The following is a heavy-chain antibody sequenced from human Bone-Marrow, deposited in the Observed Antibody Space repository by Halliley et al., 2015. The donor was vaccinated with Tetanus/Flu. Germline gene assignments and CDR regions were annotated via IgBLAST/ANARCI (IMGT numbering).Heavy chain of an antibody. J-gene: IGHJ4*02. CDR3: AADGRWSLIY. CDR1: GFIFKTYA. Sequence: SLRLSCAASGFIFKTYAMHWVRQAPGKGLERVAVISYDGTDKYYADSVQGRFTISRDNSKNTLSLQMNSLTTEDTAVYYCAADGRWSLIYWGQGTLVTVSS. V-gene: IGHV3-30-3*01. D-gene: IGHD2-8*01. CDR2: ISYDGTDK.